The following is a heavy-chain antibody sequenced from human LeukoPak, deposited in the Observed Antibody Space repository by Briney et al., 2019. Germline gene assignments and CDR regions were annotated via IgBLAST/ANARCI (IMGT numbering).Heavy chain of an antibody. V-gene: IGHV4-39*01. CDR1: GGSISGSSYY. J-gene: IGHJ4*02. CDR2: IYYSGST. CDR3: ASLGYSSSWYYFDY. Sequence: PSETLSLTCTVSGGSISGSSYYWGWIRQPPGKGLEWIGSIYYSGSTYYNPSLKSRVTISVDTSKNQFSLKLSSVTAADTAVYYCASLGYSSSWYYFDYWGQGTLVTVSS. D-gene: IGHD6-13*01.